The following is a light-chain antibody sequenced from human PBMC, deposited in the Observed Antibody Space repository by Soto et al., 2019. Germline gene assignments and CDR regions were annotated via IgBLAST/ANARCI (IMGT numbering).Light chain of an antibody. V-gene: IGLV2-14*01. J-gene: IGLJ1*01. Sequence: QAVVTQPASVSGSPGQSITISCTGTSSDVGGYNYVSWYQQHPGKAPKLMIYDVSNRPSGVSNRFSGSKSGNTASLTISGLQAEDEADYYCSSYTSSSTPSKVFGTGTKLTVL. CDR3: SSYTSSSTPSKV. CDR1: SSDVGGYNY. CDR2: DVS.